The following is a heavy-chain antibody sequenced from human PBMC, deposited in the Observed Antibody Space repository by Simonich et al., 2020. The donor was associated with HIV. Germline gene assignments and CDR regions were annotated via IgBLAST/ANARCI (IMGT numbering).Heavy chain of an antibody. D-gene: IGHD3-22*01. CDR2: INPSGGST. CDR3: AFLGGYDSSGFDAFDI. CDR1: GYTFTSYY. V-gene: IGHV1-46*04. J-gene: IGHJ3*02. Sequence: QVQLVQSGAEVKKPGASVKVSCKASGYTFTSYYMHWVRQAPGQGLEWMGIINPSGGSTSYAQKLQGRVTMTRETSISTAYMELSRLRSDDTAVYYCAFLGGYDSSGFDAFDIWGQGTMVSVSS.